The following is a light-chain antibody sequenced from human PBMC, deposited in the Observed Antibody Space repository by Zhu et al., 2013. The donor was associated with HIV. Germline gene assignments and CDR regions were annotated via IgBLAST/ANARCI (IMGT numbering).Light chain of an antibody. CDR3: QEYNSYST. V-gene: IGKV1-5*03. J-gene: IGKJ1*01. Sequence: DIQLTQSPSFLSASVGDRVTITCWASQGISSYLAWYQQKPGKAPKLLIYKASNLESGVPSRFSGSGSGTEFTLTISSLQPDDFATYYCQEYNSYSTFGQGTRVEIK. CDR1: QGISSY. CDR2: KAS.